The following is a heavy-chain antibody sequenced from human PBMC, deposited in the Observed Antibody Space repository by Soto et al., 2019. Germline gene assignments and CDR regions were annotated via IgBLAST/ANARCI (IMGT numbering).Heavy chain of an antibody. D-gene: IGHD3-22*01. J-gene: IGHJ4*02. CDR1: GFIFNNYA. V-gene: IGHV1-18*04. CDR2: ISANSGNT. CDR3: ATAGNYDSSGRDF. Sequence: GXSVKVSCKAFGFIFNNYAIIWVRQAPGQGLEWMGWISANSGNTNYAQKLQGRVTMTTDTSTSTAYMELRSLRSDDTAVYYCATAGNYDSSGRDFWGQGTLVTVSS.